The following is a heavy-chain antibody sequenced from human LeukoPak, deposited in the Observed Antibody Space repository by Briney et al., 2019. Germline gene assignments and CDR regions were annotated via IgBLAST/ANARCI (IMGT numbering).Heavy chain of an antibody. CDR1: GHTFATYW. V-gene: IGHV5-51*01. Sequence: GESLKTSCKGFGHTFATYWIGWVRQMPGKGPEWMGTIYPSDSDTRYSPSFQGHVTISADKSITTAYLQWSSLKASDSAMYYCTRNPRLVAHAFYFDQWGRGTLVTVSS. CDR3: TRNPRLVAHAFYFDQ. CDR2: IYPSDSDT. J-gene: IGHJ1*01. D-gene: IGHD2-2*01.